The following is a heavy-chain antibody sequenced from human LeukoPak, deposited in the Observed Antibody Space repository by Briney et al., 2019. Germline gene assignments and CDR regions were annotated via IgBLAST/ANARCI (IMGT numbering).Heavy chain of an antibody. V-gene: IGHV3-53*01. D-gene: IGHD1-26*01. CDR2: IYSAGTT. Sequence: GGSLRLSCAASGFTVSNNYMSWVRQAPGKGLEWVSVIYSAGTTYYADSVKGRFTISRDNAKNSLYLQMNSLRAEDTAVYYCARDGSAYGMDVWGQGTTVIVSS. CDR1: GFTVSNNY. CDR3: ARDGSAYGMDV. J-gene: IGHJ6*02.